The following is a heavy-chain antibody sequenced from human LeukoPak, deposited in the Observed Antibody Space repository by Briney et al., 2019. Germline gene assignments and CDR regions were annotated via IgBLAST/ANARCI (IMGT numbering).Heavy chain of an antibody. J-gene: IGHJ3*02. D-gene: IGHD1-26*01. CDR2: IYPGDSDT. Sequence: GEPRQISCKDSGYTFTSSWIAWVRQMPGKGLEWMGIIYPGDSDTRYSPSFQGQVTISSDKSISTAYLQWSSLKASDTAMYFCARRLGGTYSYAFDIWGQGTLVTVSS. CDR3: ARRLGGTYSYAFDI. V-gene: IGHV5-51*01. CDR1: GYTFTSSW.